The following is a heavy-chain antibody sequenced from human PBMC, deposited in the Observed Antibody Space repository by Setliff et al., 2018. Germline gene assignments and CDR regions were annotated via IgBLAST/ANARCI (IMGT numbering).Heavy chain of an antibody. CDR3: AREGAYSYGLGDAFDI. CDR2: IYHSGST. CDR1: GYSISSGYY. V-gene: IGHV4-38-2*02. Sequence: TLSLTCTVSGYSISSGYYWGWIRQPPGKGLEWIGSIYHSGSTYYNPSLKSRVTISVDTSKNQFSLKLSSVTAADTAVYYCAREGAYSYGLGDAFDIWGQGTMVTVSS. D-gene: IGHD5-18*01. J-gene: IGHJ3*02.